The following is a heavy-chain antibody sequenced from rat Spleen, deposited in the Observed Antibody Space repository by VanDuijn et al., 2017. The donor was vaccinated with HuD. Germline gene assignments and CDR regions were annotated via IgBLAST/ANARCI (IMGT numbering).Heavy chain of an antibody. J-gene: IGHJ2*01. CDR3: TRSSYSGYFDY. Sequence: QVQLKESGPGLMQPSQTLSLTCIVSGFSLTSYHVHWVRQSPRKGLEWMAVTWSGGNTDYNSPLKSRLTITRDTSKSQVFLKVNSLKTEDTGIYYCTRSSYSGYFDYWGQGVMVTVSS. D-gene: IGHD1-1*01. V-gene: IGHV2S13*01. CDR2: TWSGGNT. CDR1: GFSLTSYH.